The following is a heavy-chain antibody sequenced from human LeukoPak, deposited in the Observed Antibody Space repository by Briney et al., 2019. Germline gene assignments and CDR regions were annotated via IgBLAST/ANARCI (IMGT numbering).Heavy chain of an antibody. CDR1: GFSFSSYE. V-gene: IGHV3-48*03. J-gene: IGHJ4*02. D-gene: IGHD2-8*01. Sequence: PGGSLRLSCAASGFSFSSYEMNWVRQAPGKGLEGVSYINNIGDIIYYADSVKGRFTISRDNAKNSLYLQMNSLRAEDTAVYHCVREGLGFAHGFDYWGQGALVIVSS. CDR2: INNIGDII. CDR3: VREGLGFAHGFDY.